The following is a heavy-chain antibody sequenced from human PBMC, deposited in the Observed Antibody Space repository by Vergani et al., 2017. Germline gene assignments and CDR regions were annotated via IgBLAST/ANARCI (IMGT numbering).Heavy chain of an antibody. D-gene: IGHD2-2*01. CDR2: IIPILGIA. V-gene: IGHV1-69*04. Sequence: QVQLVQSGAEVKKPGSSVKVSCKASVGTFSSYTISWVRQATGQGLEWMGRIIPILGIANYAPKFQRRGTITAYKSTSTAYMELSSLRTEDTAVYYCAGGYCSSTSCLYYYYYMDVWGKGSMVTVSS. J-gene: IGHJ6*03. CDR3: AGGYCSSTSCLYYYYYMDV. CDR1: VGTFSSYT.